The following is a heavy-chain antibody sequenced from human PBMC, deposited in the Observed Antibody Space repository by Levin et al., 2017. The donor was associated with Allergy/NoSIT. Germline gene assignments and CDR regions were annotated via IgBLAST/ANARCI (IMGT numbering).Heavy chain of an antibody. CDR2: INSDGSST. J-gene: IGHJ6*02. D-gene: IGHD3-9*01. V-gene: IGHV3-74*01. CDR3: ARVVGGRFYDILTGYLERPGGPLYYGMDV. Sequence: PGESLKISCAASGFTFSSYWMHWVRQAPGKGLVWVSRINSDGSSTSYADSVKGRFTISRDNAKNTLYLQMNSLRAEDTAVYYCARVVGGRFYDILTGYLERPGGPLYYGMDVWGQGTTVTVSS. CDR1: GFTFSSYW.